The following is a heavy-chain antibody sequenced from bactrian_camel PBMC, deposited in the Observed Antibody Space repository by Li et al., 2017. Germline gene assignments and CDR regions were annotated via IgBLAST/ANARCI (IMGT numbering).Heavy chain of an antibody. CDR3: ATSLTDNWLRGFGY. V-gene: IGHV3S53*01. CDR2: IGRAGTT. Sequence: HVQLVESGGGSVQAGGSLRLSCGVSGDSIRTYYMGWFRQAPGKQREGVATIGRAGTTVYAPFVKARFSISKDNAKNTLYLEMNSLKSEDTGLYYCATSLTDNWLRGFGYWGQGTQVTVS. J-gene: IGHJ6*01. D-gene: IGHD7*01. CDR1: GDSIRTYY.